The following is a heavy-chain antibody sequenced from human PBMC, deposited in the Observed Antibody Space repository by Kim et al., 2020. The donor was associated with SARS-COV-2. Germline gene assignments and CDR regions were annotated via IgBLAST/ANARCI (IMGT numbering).Heavy chain of an antibody. J-gene: IGHJ4*02. CDR1: GGTFSSYA. Sequence: SVKVSCKASGGTFSSYAISWVRQAPGQGLEWMGGIIPIFGTANYAQKFQGRVTITADESTSTAYMELSSLRSEDTAVYYCALLLRFPYSSSWYYPPPNDDYWVQGTLVTVSS. V-gene: IGHV1-69*13. D-gene: IGHD6-13*01. CDR3: ALLLRFPYSSSWYYPPPNDDY. CDR2: IIPIFGTA.